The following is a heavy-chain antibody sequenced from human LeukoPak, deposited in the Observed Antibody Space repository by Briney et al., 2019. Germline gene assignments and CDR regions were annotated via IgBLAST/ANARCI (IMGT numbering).Heavy chain of an antibody. Sequence: GRSLRLSCAASGFTFSSYGMHWVRQAPGKGLEWVAVIWSDGSNKYYADSVKGRFTISRDNSKNTLYLQMNSLRAEDTAVYYCARDVSGSYSDYWGQGTLVTVSS. J-gene: IGHJ4*02. CDR2: IWSDGSNK. D-gene: IGHD1-26*01. CDR3: ARDVSGSYSDY. CDR1: GFTFSSYG. V-gene: IGHV3-33*01.